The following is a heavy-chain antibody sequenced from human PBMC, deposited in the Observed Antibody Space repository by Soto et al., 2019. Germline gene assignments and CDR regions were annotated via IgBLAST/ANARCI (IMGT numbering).Heavy chain of an antibody. CDR2: ISNSGST. CDR3: ATERGSTLGYFDH. Sequence: PSETLSLTCTVSGGSVTSDEDYWTWIRQSRGKGLEWIGYISNSGSTGYNPSLKTRLSMSVDRSKNELTLRLTSVTAADTSVYFCATERGSTLGYFDHWGQGTQVTVSS. J-gene: IGHJ4*02. V-gene: IGHV4-30-4*01. D-gene: IGHD5-12*01. CDR1: GGSVTSDEDY.